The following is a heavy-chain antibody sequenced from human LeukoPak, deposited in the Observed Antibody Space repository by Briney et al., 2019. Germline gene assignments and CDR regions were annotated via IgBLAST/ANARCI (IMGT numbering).Heavy chain of an antibody. V-gene: IGHV3-23*01. D-gene: IGHD6-19*01. CDR1: GFSVSNSG. Sequence: GGSLRLSCTVSGFSVSNSGMSWVRQASGKGLELISAISVDGETALNADSVKGRFIISRDNSKNTLYLQMSSLRAEDTAVYYCAQGYLSGWYPHWGQGSLVSVSS. J-gene: IGHJ4*02. CDR2: ISVDGETA. CDR3: AQGYLSGWYPH.